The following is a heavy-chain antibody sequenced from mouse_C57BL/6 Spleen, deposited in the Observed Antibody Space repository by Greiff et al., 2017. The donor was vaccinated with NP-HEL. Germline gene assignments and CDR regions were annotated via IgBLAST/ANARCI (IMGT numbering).Heavy chain of an antibody. Sequence: QVQLLQPGAELVKPGASVKMSCTASGYTFTSYWITWVRQRPGQGLEWIGDICPGSGCTYYNEKFKSKATMTVDTAYSTAYLQLSSLKSEDSAVYYFARANWAHYYAIDYWGQGTSVTVSS. V-gene: IGHV1-55*01. D-gene: IGHD4-1*01. J-gene: IGHJ4*01. CDR1: GYTFTSYW. CDR3: ARANWAHYYAIDY. CDR2: ICPGSGCT.